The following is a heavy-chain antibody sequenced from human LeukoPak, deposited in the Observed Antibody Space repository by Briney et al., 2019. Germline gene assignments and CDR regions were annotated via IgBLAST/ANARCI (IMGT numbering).Heavy chain of an antibody. CDR1: GFSLSTSGLC. CDR3: ARANRKIVSGSGRNYYYMDV. V-gene: IGHV2-70*17. Sequence: SGPALVTPPQTFILPCTFSGFSLSTSGLCVSWIRQPPGKALEWLARIDWDDEEMYSTSLKTRLSIFKDTSRNQVVLTMTNMDPVDTATYFCARANRKIVSGSGRNYYYMDVWGKGTTVTVSS. CDR2: IDWDDEE. D-gene: IGHD3-10*01. J-gene: IGHJ6*03.